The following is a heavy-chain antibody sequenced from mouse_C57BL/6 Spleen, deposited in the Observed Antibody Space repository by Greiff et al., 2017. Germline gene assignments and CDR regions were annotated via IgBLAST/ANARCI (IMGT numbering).Heavy chain of an antibody. Sequence: VQLQQPGAELVKPGASVKLSCKASGYTFTSYWMHWVKQRPGRGLEWMGRIGPNSGGTKYNEKFKSKDTLTVDKPTSTAYMQHSSLASADSAVYDCERYYAIAMGYWGQGASVTV. CDR3: ERYYAIAMGY. J-gene: IGHJ4*01. CDR2: IGPNSGGT. D-gene: IGHD1-1*01. CDR1: GYTFTSYW. V-gene: IGHV1-72*01.